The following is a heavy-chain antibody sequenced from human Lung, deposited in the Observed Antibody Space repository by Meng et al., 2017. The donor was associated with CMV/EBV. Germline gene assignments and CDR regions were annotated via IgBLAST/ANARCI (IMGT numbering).Heavy chain of an antibody. CDR1: GFTFSSYA. V-gene: IGHV3-23*01. CDR2: ISGSGGIT. J-gene: IGHJ4*01. Sequence: GGSLRLXXAASGFTFSSYAMSWVRQAPGKGLEWVSAISGSGGITYYADPVKGRFTITRDNSKNTLYLQMNSLGAEETAVYSSTKDPVPAALYCFDDWGQGXLVTVSS. D-gene: IGHD2-2*01. CDR3: TKDPVPAALYCFDD.